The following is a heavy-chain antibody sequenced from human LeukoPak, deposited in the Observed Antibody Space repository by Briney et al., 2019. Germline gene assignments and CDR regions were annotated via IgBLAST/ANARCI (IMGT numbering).Heavy chain of an antibody. CDR3: ARGDRGYGSGRIYYYYMDV. V-gene: IGHV3-23*01. CDR1: GFTFSNYG. J-gene: IGHJ6*03. D-gene: IGHD3-10*01. CDR2: ITGSGGST. Sequence: GGSLRLSCAASGFTFSNYGLGWVRQAPGKGLEWVSGITGSGGSTYYADSVKGRFTISRDNSKNTLYLQMNSLRAEDTAIYYCARGDRGYGSGRIYYYYMDVWGKGTTVTVSS.